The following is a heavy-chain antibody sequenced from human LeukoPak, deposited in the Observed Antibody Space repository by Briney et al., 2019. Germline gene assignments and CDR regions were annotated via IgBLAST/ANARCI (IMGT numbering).Heavy chain of an antibody. J-gene: IGHJ4*02. V-gene: IGHV3-23*01. CDR3: AAQKRGSYRPYYFDY. CDR1: GFTFSSHV. Sequence: GGSLRLSCAASGFTFSSHVMSGVPKAPGKGLEWGSTISGVGGIPYYADSVKGRFTISTDNSKNTLSLQMNSLRAADTALYYCAAQKRGSYRPYYFDYWGQGTLVTVSS. CDR2: ISGVGGIP. D-gene: IGHD3-16*02.